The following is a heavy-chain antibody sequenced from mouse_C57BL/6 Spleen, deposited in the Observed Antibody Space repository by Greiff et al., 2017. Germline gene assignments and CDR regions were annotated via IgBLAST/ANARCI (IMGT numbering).Heavy chain of an antibody. CDR2: ISYDGSN. CDR3: ARGSAMVSYYFDY. CDR1: GYSITSGYY. J-gene: IGHJ2*01. D-gene: IGHD2-1*01. Sequence: EVQLQESGPGLVKPSQSLSLSCSVTGYSITSGYYWNWNRQFPGNILEWMGYISYDGSNNYNPSLKNRITITRDTSKNQFFLKLNSVTTENTATYYCARGSAMVSYYFDYWGQGTTLTVSS. V-gene: IGHV3-6*01.